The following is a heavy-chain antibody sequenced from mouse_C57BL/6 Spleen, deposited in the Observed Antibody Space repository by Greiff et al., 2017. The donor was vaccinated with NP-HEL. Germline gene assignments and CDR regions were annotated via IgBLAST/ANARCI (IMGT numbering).Heavy chain of an antibody. CDR2: IDPSDSYT. V-gene: IGHV1-69*01. CDR1: GYTFTSYW. Sequence: QVQLKQPGAELVMPGASVKLSCKASGYTFTSYWMHWVKQRPGQGLEWIGEIDPSDSYTNYNQKFKGKSTLTVDKSSSTAYMQLSSLTSENSAVYYCARAGLSLFDYWGQGTTLTVSS. CDR3: ARAGLSLFDY. D-gene: IGHD1-1*01. J-gene: IGHJ2*01.